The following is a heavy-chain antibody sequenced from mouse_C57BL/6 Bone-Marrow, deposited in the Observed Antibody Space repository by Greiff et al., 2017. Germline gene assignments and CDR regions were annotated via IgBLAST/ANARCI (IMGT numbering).Heavy chain of an antibody. V-gene: IGHV14-4*01. D-gene: IGHD3-3*01. J-gene: IGHJ3*01. Sequence: EVQLQQSGAELVRPGASVKLSCTASGFNIKDDYMHWVKQRPEPGLEWIGWIDPENGDTEYASKFQGKATITADTSSNTASLQLSSLTSEDNAVYYCTRDGGFAYWGQGTLVTVSA. CDR1: GFNIKDDY. CDR3: TRDGGFAY. CDR2: IDPENGDT.